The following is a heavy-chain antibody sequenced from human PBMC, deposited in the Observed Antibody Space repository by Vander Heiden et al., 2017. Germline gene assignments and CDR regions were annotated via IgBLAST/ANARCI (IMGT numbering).Heavy chain of an antibody. V-gene: IGHV4-4*07. CDR3: ARGPIGYCSSTSCYNFDY. Sequence: QVQLQESGPGLVKPSETLSLTCTVSRGSISSYYWSWIRQPAGKGLEWIGRIYTSGSTNYNPSLKSRVTMSVDTSKNQFSLKLSSVTAADTAVYYCARGPIGYCSSTSCYNFDYWGQGTLVTVSS. CDR1: RGSISSYY. D-gene: IGHD2-2*01. CDR2: IYTSGST. J-gene: IGHJ4*02.